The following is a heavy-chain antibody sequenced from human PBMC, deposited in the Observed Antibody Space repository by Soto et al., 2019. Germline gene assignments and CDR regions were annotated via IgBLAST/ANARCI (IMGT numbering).Heavy chain of an antibody. CDR2: ITGDTLEA. CDR1: VYTFNRYA. Sequence: QVQLVQSGAEVRKTGASVTVSCKASVYTFNRYAISRLRQAPGQGPEWMGWITGDTLEASYGRKFHSRVTLTRNTATSTVYMELWSLQDDYPAVYYCARGRPTDHWGQGTLVTVSS. J-gene: IGHJ5*02. CDR3: ARGRPTDH. V-gene: IGHV1-18*01.